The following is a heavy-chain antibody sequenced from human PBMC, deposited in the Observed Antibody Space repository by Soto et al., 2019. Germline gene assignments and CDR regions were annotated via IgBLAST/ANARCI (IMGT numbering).Heavy chain of an antibody. J-gene: IGHJ4*02. Sequence: QVQLVQSGAEVKKPGSSVKVSCKASGGTFSSYAISWVRQAPGQGLEWMGGIIPIFGTANYAQKFQGRVTITADESTSTAYMELSSLRSEDTAVYYWARLFCSSTSCYYYFDYWGQEPLVTVSS. V-gene: IGHV1-69*01. D-gene: IGHD2-2*01. CDR1: GGTFSSYA. CDR3: ARLFCSSTSCYYYFDY. CDR2: IIPIFGTA.